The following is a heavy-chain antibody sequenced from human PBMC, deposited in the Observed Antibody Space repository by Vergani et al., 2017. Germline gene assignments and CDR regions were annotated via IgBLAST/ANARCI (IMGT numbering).Heavy chain of an antibody. V-gene: IGHV2-70*01. CDR3: ARIRVAYCGGDCYAFDY. D-gene: IGHD2-21*02. J-gene: IGHJ4*02. CDR1: GFSLSTSGMC. Sequence: QVTLRESGPALVKPTQTLTLTCTFSGFSLSTSGMCVSWIRQPPGKALEWLALIDWDDDKYYSTSLKTRLTISKDTSKNQVVLTMTNMDPVDTATYYCARIRVAYCGGDCYAFDYWGQGTLVTGSS. CDR2: IDWDDDK.